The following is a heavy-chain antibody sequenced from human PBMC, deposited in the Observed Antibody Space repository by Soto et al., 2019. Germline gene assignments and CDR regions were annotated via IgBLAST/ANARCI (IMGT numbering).Heavy chain of an antibody. D-gene: IGHD3-10*01. CDR3: AVRGDYYFDY. V-gene: IGHV3-7*03. Sequence: SXVSLRLACAASGFTFHTSCMNWVRQAPGKGLEWVANINQDVTEKYYVDSVKGRFTISRDNAKNSLYLQMNSLRAEDTAVYYCAVRGDYYFDYWGQGTLVTVSS. CDR1: GFTFHTSC. J-gene: IGHJ4*02. CDR2: INQDVTEK.